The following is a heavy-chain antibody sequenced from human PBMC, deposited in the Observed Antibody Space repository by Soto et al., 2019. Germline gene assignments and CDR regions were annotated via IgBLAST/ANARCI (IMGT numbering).Heavy chain of an antibody. CDR1: GFTFSSYA. Sequence: PGGSLRLSCAASGFTFSSYAMSWVRQAPGKGLEWVSAISGSGGSTYYADSVKGRFTISRDNSKNTLYLQMNSLRAEDTAVYYCAKDPDYYDRVGFADYWAQGTLVTVSS. J-gene: IGHJ4*02. V-gene: IGHV3-23*01. CDR2: ISGSGGST. D-gene: IGHD3-22*01. CDR3: AKDPDYYDRVGFADY.